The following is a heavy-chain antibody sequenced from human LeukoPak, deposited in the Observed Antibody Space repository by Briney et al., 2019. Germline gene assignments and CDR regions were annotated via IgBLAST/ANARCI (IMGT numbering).Heavy chain of an antibody. D-gene: IGHD2-15*01. V-gene: IGHV3-64*02. J-gene: IGHJ6*02. CDR2: ISGNGGST. CDR1: GFTFSSYT. Sequence: HPGGSLRLSCAASGFTFSSYTIHWVRQAPEMGLEYASAISGNGGSTYYADSVKGRFSISRDNSKNTLYLQMNSLRAEDTAVYYCAKRDTAMVLLVVVAATTPYGTDVWGQGTTVTVSS. CDR3: AKRDTAMVLLVVVAATTPYGTDV.